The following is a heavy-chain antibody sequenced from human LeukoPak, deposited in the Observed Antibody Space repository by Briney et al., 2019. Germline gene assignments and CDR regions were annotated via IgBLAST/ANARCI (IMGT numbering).Heavy chain of an antibody. V-gene: IGHV3-7*01. J-gene: IGHJ4*02. Sequence: GGSLRLSCAASGFTFSSYWMSWVRQALGKGLEWVANIKQGGSEKYYVDSVKGRFSISRDNAKNSLYLQMNSLRAEDTAVYYCASPHTGSWTFDYWGQGTLVTVSS. CDR1: GFTFSSYW. D-gene: IGHD6-13*01. CDR3: ASPHTGSWTFDY. CDR2: IKQGGSEK.